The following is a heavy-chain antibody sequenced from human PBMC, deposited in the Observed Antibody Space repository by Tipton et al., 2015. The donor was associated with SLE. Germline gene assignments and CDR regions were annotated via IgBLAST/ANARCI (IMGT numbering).Heavy chain of an antibody. CDR3: ARAAGTLDY. J-gene: IGHJ4*02. Sequence: SLRLSCAASGFTFISYGMHWVRQAPGKGLEWVAVIWYDGSNKYYADSVKGRFTISRDNSKNTLYLQMNSLRAEDTAVYYCARAAGTLDYWGQGTLVTASS. D-gene: IGHD6-13*01. CDR1: GFTFISYG. CDR2: IWYDGSNK. V-gene: IGHV3-30*19.